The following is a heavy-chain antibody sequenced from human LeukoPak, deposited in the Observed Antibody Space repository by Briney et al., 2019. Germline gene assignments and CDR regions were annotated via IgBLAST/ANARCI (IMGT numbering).Heavy chain of an antibody. D-gene: IGHD3-22*01. CDR2: ISYDGSNK. V-gene: IGHV3-30-3*01. CDR1: GFTFSSYA. Sequence: GGSLRLSCAASGFTFSSYAMHWVRQAPGKGLEWVAVISYDGSNKYYADSVKGRFTISRDNSKNTLYLQMNSLRAEDTAVYYCASPMIEAFDIWGQGTMVTVSS. J-gene: IGHJ3*02. CDR3: ASPMIEAFDI.